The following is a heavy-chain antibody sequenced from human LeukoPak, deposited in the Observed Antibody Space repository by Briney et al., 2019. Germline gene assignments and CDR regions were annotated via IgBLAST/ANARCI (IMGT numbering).Heavy chain of an antibody. J-gene: IGHJ4*02. Sequence: SETLSLTCTVSGGSISSYYWTWIRQPPGKGLEWIGYIYYNGSTNYNPSLKSRVTISVDTSKNQFSLRLTSVTAADTAVYYCARVNSRLAYFDYWGQGTLVTVSS. V-gene: IGHV4-59*01. CDR3: ARVNSRLAYFDY. D-gene: IGHD6-25*01. CDR2: IYYNGST. CDR1: GGSISSYY.